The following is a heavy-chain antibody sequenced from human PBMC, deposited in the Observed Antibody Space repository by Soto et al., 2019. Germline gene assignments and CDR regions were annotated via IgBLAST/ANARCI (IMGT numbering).Heavy chain of an antibody. CDR1: GFTFSSYG. CDR2: IWYDGSNK. Sequence: QVQLVESGGSVVQPGRSLRLSCAASGFTFSSYGMHWVRQAPGKGLEWVAVIWYDGSNKYYADSVKGRFTISRDNSKNTLYLQMNSLRAEDTAVYYCARASGGMDVWGQGTTVTVSS. V-gene: IGHV3-33*01. CDR3: ARASGGMDV. J-gene: IGHJ6*02.